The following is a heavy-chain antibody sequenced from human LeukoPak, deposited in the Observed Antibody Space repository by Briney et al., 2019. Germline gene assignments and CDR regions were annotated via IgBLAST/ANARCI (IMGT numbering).Heavy chain of an antibody. CDR2: IYYSGST. Sequence: PSETLSLTCSVSGGSISSYYWSWIRQPPGKGLEWIGYIYYSGSTNYNPSLKSRVTISVDTSKNQFSLKLSSVTAADTAVYYCARHDPQADYGGNSGTDYWGQGTLVTVSS. V-gene: IGHV4-59*08. D-gene: IGHD4-23*01. J-gene: IGHJ4*02. CDR3: ARHDPQADYGGNSGTDY. CDR1: GGSISSYY.